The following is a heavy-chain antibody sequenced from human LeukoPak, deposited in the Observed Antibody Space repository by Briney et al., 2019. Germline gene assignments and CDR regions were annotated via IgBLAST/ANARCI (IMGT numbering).Heavy chain of an antibody. V-gene: IGHV4-39*01. CDR3: ARRDCSGGSCYFQP. CDR2: IYYSGST. Sequence: SETLSLTCTFSGGSLSSSSHYWNWIRQPPGKGLEWIGSIYYSGSTNYNPSLQSRVTISVDTSKNQFSLRLSSVTAADTAMYYCARRDCSGGSCYFQPWGQGTLVTVSS. J-gene: IGHJ1*01. D-gene: IGHD2-15*01. CDR1: GGSLSSSSHY.